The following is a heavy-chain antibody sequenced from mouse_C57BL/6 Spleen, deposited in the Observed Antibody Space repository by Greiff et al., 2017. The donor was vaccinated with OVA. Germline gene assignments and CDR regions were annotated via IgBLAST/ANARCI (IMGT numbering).Heavy chain of an antibody. Sequence: VQLQQSGPELVKPGASVKISCKASGYTFTDYYMNWVKQSHGKSLEWIGDINPNNGGTSYNQKFKGKATLTVDKSSSTAYMELRSLTSEDSAVYYCARDHEGAYWGQGTLVTVSA. CDR2: INPNNGGT. V-gene: IGHV1-26*01. J-gene: IGHJ3*01. CDR1: GYTFTDYY. CDR3: ARDHEGAY. D-gene: IGHD3-3*01.